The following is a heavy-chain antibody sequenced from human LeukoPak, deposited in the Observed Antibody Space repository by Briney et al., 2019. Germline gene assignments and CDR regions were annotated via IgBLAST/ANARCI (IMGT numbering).Heavy chain of an antibody. Sequence: ASVKVSCKASGYTFTGYYMHWVRLPPGQGLEWMGWINTNSGGTNYAQKFQGRVTMTRDTSISTAYMELSRLRSDDTAVYYCAREGTMVRGVIIRTAAGEVFDYWGQGTLVTVSS. D-gene: IGHD3-10*01. J-gene: IGHJ4*02. CDR3: AREGTMVRGVIIRTAAGEVFDY. V-gene: IGHV1-2*02. CDR2: INTNSGGT. CDR1: GYTFTGYY.